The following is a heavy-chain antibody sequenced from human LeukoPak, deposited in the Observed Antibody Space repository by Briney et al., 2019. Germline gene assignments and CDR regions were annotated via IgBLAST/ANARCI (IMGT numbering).Heavy chain of an antibody. V-gene: IGHV3-7*01. CDR2: IKQDGSEK. CDR1: GFTFSSYW. CDR3: ARITYYYGSATLDY. J-gene: IGHJ4*02. D-gene: IGHD3-10*01. Sequence: GGSLRLSCAASGFTFSSYWMSWVRQAPGKGLEWVANIKQDGSEKYYVDSVKGRFTISRDNAKNSLYLQMNSLRAEDTAVYYCARITYYYGSATLDYWGQGTLVTVSS.